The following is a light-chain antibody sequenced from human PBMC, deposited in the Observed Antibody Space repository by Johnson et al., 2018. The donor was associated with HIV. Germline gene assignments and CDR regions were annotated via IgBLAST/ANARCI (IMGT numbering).Light chain of an antibody. Sequence: QSVLTQPPSVSAAPGQTVTISCSGSSSNVGSSFVSWYRQVPGTAPKLLIYDNNKRPSGIPDRFSGSKSGTSATLGITGLQTGDGADYYCGTWDSSLSAPLDGFGTGTKVTVL. CDR2: DNN. J-gene: IGLJ1*01. CDR3: GTWDSSLSAPLDG. V-gene: IGLV1-51*01. CDR1: SSNVGSSF.